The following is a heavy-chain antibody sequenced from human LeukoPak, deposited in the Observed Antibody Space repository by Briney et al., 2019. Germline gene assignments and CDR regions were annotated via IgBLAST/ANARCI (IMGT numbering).Heavy chain of an antibody. Sequence: SEILSLTCTVSGGSISSSSYYWGWIRQPPGKGLEWIGSIYYSGSTYYNPSLKSRVTISVDTSKNQFSLKLSSVTAADTAVYYCARQLLWFGESRLNWFDPWGQGTLVTVSS. D-gene: IGHD3-10*01. V-gene: IGHV4-39*01. CDR2: IYYSGST. CDR3: ARQLLWFGESRLNWFDP. J-gene: IGHJ5*02. CDR1: GGSISSSSYY.